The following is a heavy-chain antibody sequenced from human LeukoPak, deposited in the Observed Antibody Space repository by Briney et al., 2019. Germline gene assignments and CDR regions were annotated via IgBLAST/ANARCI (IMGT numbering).Heavy chain of an antibody. D-gene: IGHD4-11*01. CDR3: ATHNYGGGNWFDP. Sequence: GASVKASCKVSGYTLTELSMHWVRQAPGKGLEWMGGFDPEDGETIYAQKFQGRVTMTEDTSTDTAYMELSSLRSEDTAVYYCATHNYGGGNWFDPWGQGTLVTVSS. J-gene: IGHJ5*02. CDR2: FDPEDGET. V-gene: IGHV1-24*01. CDR1: GYTLTELS.